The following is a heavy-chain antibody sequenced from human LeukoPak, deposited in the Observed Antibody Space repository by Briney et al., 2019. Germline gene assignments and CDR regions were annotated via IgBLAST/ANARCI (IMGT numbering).Heavy chain of an antibody. V-gene: IGHV3-48*01. CDR3: ARERRAGTSYYFDY. CDR2: IGTSSTI. Sequence: GGSLRLFCSASGFTFSSYSMNWVRQAPGKGLEWISYIGTSSTIYYADSVTGRFTISRDNAKSSLFLQMNSLRAEDTAVYYCARERRAGTSYYFDYWGQGTLVTVSS. CDR1: GFTFSSYS. J-gene: IGHJ4*02. D-gene: IGHD3/OR15-3a*01.